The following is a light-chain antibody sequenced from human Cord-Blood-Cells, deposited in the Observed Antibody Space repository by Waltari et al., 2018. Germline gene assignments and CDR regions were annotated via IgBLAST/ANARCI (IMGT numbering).Light chain of an antibody. CDR2: DVS. J-gene: IGLJ1*01. CDR3: SSYTSSSTYV. V-gene: IGLV2-14*01. CDR1: SRDVGGPTY. Sequence: QSALTQPASVSGSPGQSITISCPGTSRDVGGPTYVSWYQQHPGKTPQLMIYDVSKRPSGVSNRFSGSKSGNTASLTISGLQAEDEADYYCSSYTSSSTYVFGTGTKVTVL.